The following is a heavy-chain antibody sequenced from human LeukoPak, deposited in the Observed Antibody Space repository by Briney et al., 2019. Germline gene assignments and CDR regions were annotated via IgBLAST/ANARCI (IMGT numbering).Heavy chain of an antibody. D-gene: IGHD6-13*01. CDR3: ARDRSSTWYAFDI. V-gene: IGHV3-7*01. CDR1: GFTFSSYW. J-gene: IGHJ3*02. Sequence: TGGSLRLSCAASGFTFSSYWMRWVRQAPGGGLEWVGNIKQDGSEKSYVDSVKGRSTISRDNAKNSLYLQINSLRAEDTAMYYCARDRSSTWYAFDIWGQGTMVTVSA. CDR2: IKQDGSEK.